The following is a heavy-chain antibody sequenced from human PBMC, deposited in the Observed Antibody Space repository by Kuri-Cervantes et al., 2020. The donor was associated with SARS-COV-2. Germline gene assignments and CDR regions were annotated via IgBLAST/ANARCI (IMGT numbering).Heavy chain of an antibody. CDR3: ARLSVPNYDFWSGYPPGGYYFDY. J-gene: IGHJ4*02. D-gene: IGHD3-3*01. CDR1: GGSFSDYY. Sequence: ESLKISCAVYGGSFSDYYWSWIRQPPGKGLEWIGYIYDSGSTNYNPSLKSRVTISVDTSKNQFSLKLSSVTAADTAVYYCARLSVPNYDFWSGYPPGGYYFDYWGQGTLVTVSS. V-gene: IGHV4-59*08. CDR2: IYDSGST.